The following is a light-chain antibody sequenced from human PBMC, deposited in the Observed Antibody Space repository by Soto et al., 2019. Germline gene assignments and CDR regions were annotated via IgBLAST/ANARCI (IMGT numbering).Light chain of an antibody. Sequence: DIQMTQSPSSLSAYIADRVTITCRANQHISNYVNWYQQRPGKAPRVLIFSASTLQSGVPSRFSGSGSGTDFTLTISSLEPEDFGIYFCQQSYSTPGALTFGGGTKVDIK. CDR3: QQSYSTPGALT. V-gene: IGKV1-39*01. J-gene: IGKJ4*01. CDR1: QHISNY. CDR2: SAS.